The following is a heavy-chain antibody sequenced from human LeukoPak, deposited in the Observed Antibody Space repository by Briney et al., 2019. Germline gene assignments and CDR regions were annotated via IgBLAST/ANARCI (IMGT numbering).Heavy chain of an antibody. CDR2: IQYSGST. Sequence: SETLSLTCTVSGDSVSGISFYWSWIRQPPGKGLQYIGYIQYSGSTNYDPSLKSRVTISVDTSKNQFSLKLSSVTAADTAVYYCARDAGTSYYYYYGMDVWGQGTTVTVSS. J-gene: IGHJ6*02. D-gene: IGHD3/OR15-3a*01. CDR3: ARDAGTSYYYYYGMDV. V-gene: IGHV4-61*01. CDR1: GDSVSGISFY.